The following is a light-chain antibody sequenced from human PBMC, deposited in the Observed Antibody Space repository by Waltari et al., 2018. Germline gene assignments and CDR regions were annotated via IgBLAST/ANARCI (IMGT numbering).Light chain of an antibody. CDR1: SSNIGSNT. CDR3: AAWDDSLNGVV. Sequence: QSVLTQPPSASGTPGQRVTISCSGSSSNIGSNTVTWYQQLPGTAPNLVIFSNNQRPSGVPDRFSGSKSGASASLAISGLQSEDEADYYCAAWDDSLNGVVFGGGTKLTVL. V-gene: IGLV1-44*01. CDR2: SNN. J-gene: IGLJ2*01.